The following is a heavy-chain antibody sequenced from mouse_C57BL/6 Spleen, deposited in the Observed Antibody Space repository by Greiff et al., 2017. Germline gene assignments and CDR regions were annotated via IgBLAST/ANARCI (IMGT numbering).Heavy chain of an antibody. CDR3: ARRHGYPYFDY. J-gene: IGHJ2*01. Sequence: EVHLVESGGDLVKPGGSLKLSCAASGFTFSSYGMSWVRQTPDKRLEWVATISSGGSYTYYPDSVKGRFTISRDNAKNTLYLQMSSLKSEDTAMYYCARRHGYPYFDYWGQGTTLTVSS. D-gene: IGHD2-2*01. CDR2: ISSGGSYT. V-gene: IGHV5-6*01. CDR1: GFTFSSYG.